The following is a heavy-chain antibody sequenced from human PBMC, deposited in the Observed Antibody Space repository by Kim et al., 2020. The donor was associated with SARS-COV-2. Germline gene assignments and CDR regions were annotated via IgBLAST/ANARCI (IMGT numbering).Heavy chain of an antibody. CDR2: ISSSGSTI. V-gene: IGHV3-48*03. Sequence: GGSLRLSCAASGFTFSSYEMNWVRQAPGKGLEWVSYISSSGSTIYYADSVKGRFTISRDNAKNSLYLQMNSLRAEDTAVYYCARDAEFSGSYYYYGMDVWGQGTTVTVSS. D-gene: IGHD1-26*01. CDR3: ARDAEFSGSYYYYGMDV. J-gene: IGHJ6*02. CDR1: GFTFSSYE.